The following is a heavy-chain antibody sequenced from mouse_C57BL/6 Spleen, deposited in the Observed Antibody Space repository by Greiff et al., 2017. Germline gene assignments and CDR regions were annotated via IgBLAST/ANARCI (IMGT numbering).Heavy chain of an antibody. CDR3: ARRPYYYSSAYYFDY. J-gene: IGHJ2*01. CDR1: GYTFTGYW. CDR2: ILPGSGST. V-gene: IGHV1-9*01. D-gene: IGHD1-1*01. Sequence: VQLQQSGAELMKPGASVKLSCKATGYTFTGYWIEWVKQRPGQGLEWIGEILPGSGSTNYNEKLKGKDKFTADTSSHTAYMQLSSLTTDDSAIYYCARRPYYYSSAYYFDYWGQGTTLTVSS.